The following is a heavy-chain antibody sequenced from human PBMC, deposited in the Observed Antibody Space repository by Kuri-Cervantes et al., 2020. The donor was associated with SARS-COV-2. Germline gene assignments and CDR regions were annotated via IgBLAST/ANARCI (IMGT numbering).Heavy chain of an antibody. V-gene: IGHV3-21*01. CDR2: ISSSSSYI. CDR3: ARGSWVTMGWYFDL. D-gene: IGHD1-26*01. CDR1: GFTFSSYS. J-gene: IGHJ2*01. Sequence: GESLKISCAASGFTFSSYSTNWVRQAPGKGLEWVSSISSSSSYIYYADSVKGRFTISRDNAKNSLYLQMNSLRAEDTAVYYCARGSWVTMGWYFDLWGRGTLVTVSS.